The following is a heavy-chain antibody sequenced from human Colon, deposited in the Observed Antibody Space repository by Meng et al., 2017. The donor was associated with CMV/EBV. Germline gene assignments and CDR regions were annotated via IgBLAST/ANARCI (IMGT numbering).Heavy chain of an antibody. D-gene: IGHD3-3*01. V-gene: IGHV3-21*01. CDR1: GFTFTTFS. J-gene: IGHJ6*02. Sequence: GGSLRLSCAASGFTFTTFSMVWVRQAPGKGLEWVSSISNTSTYIYYADSVKGRFTISRDNAKNSLYLQMNNLRADDTAVYFCARNGDFWSGNSYHGMDVWGQGTTVTVSS. CDR3: ARNGDFWSGNSYHGMDV. CDR2: ISNTSTYI.